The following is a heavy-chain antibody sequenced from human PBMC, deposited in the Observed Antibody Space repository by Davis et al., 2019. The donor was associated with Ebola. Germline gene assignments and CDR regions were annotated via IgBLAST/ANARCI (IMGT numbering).Heavy chain of an antibody. J-gene: IGHJ4*02. CDR3: ARARIVGAVYFDY. V-gene: IGHV4-39*01. D-gene: IGHD1-26*01. CDR1: GGSISSSSYY. CDR2: IYYSGST. Sequence: MPSETLSLTCTVSGGSISSSSYYWGWIRQPPGKGLEWIGGIYYSGSTYYNPSLKSRVTISVDTSKNQFSLKLSSVTAADTALYYCARARIVGAVYFDYWGQGTLVTVSS.